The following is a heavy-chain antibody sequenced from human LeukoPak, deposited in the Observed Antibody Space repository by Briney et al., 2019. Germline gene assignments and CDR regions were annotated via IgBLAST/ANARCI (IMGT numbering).Heavy chain of an antibody. Sequence: GGSLRLSCAATGFTLSSYWMSWVRQAPGKGLEWVANINKDGSAKYYVDSVKGRFTISRDNAKDSVYLQMNSLRAEDTAVYYCAELGITMIGGVWGKGTTVTISS. J-gene: IGHJ6*04. CDR3: AELGITMIGGV. CDR1: GFTLSSYW. D-gene: IGHD3-10*02. CDR2: INKDGSAK. V-gene: IGHV3-7*01.